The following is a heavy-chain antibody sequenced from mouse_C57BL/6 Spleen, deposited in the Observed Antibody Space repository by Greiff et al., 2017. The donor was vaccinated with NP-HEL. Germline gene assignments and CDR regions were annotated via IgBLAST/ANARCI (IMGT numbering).Heavy chain of an antibody. CDR1: GFSLTSYA. J-gene: IGHJ1*03. CDR2: IWTGGGT. V-gene: IGHV2-9-1*01. Sequence: VKLVESGPGLVAPSQSLSITCTVSGFSLTSYAISWVRQPPGKGLEWLGVIWTGGGTNYNSALKSRLSISKDNSKSQVFLKMNSLQTDDTARYYCARNPYYSNYVWYFDVWGTGTTVTVSS. CDR3: ARNPYYSNYVWYFDV. D-gene: IGHD2-5*01.